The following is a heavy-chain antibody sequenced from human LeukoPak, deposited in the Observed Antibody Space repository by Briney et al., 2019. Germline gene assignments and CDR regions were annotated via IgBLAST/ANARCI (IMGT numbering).Heavy chain of an antibody. Sequence: SETLSLTCTVSGGSISSYYWSWIRQPPGKGLEWIGRIYTSGSTNYNPSLKSRVTISVDKSKHQFSLKLTSATAWDTAVYYCARDRYGAIDAFDIWGQGTMVTVSS. CDR1: GGSISSYY. CDR3: ARDRYGAIDAFDI. CDR2: IYTSGST. D-gene: IGHD4-17*01. J-gene: IGHJ3*02. V-gene: IGHV4-4*07.